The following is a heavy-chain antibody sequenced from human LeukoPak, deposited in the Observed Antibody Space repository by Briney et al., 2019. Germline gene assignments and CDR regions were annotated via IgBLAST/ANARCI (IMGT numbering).Heavy chain of an antibody. CDR1: GFTFSDYA. J-gene: IGHJ4*02. D-gene: IGHD2-15*01. CDR3: AKGQRYCSGGSCVLYYFDY. CDR2: ISNSGDTT. V-gene: IGHV3-23*01. Sequence: GGSLRLSCAASGFTFSDYAMSWVRQTPGKGLEWISPISNSGDTTYYADSVKGRFTISRDNSKNTLYLQMNSLRAEDTAVYYCAKGQRYCSGGSCVLYYFDYWGQGTLVTVSS.